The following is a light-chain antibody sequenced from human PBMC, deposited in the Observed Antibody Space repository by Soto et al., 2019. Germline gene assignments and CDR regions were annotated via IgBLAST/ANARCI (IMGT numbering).Light chain of an antibody. V-gene: IGKV3-20*01. CDR2: GAF. CDR3: QQYGDSPWT. Sequence: VLTQSPDSLSLSPGERATLSCRASQYISTKLAWYQQKPGQAPRLLFSGAFNRATDTPDRFSGSGSGTDFTLIISGVEAEDFAMYYCQQYGDSPWTFGQGTKVDIX. J-gene: IGKJ1*01. CDR1: QYISTK.